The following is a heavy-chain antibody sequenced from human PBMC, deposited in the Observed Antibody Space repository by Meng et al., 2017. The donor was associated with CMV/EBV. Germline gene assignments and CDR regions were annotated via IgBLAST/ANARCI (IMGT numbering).Heavy chain of an antibody. Sequence: SETLSLTCTVSGGSISSGDYYWSWIRQPPGKGLEWIGEINHSGSTNYNPSLKSRVTISVDTSKNQFSLKLSSVTAADTAVYYCARGYQVWGGNSGYYFDYWGQGTLVTVSS. CDR3: ARGYQVWGGNSGYYFDY. CDR1: GGSISSGDYY. V-gene: IGHV4-39*07. D-gene: IGHD4-23*01. J-gene: IGHJ4*02. CDR2: INHSGST.